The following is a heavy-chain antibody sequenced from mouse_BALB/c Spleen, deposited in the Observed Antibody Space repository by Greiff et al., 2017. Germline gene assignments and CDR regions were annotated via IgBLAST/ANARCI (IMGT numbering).Heavy chain of an antibody. V-gene: IGHV5-4*02. CDR2: ISDGGSYT. J-gene: IGHJ4*01. Sequence: EVQLVESGGGLVKPGGSLKLSCAASGFTFSDYYMNWVRQTPEKRLEWVGTISDGGSYTYYPDSVKGRFTISRDNAKNNLYLQMRSLKSEDTAMYYCASVGGLDRYAMDYWGQGTSVTVSS. D-gene: IGHD2-14*01. CDR3: ASVGGLDRYAMDY. CDR1: GFTFSDYY.